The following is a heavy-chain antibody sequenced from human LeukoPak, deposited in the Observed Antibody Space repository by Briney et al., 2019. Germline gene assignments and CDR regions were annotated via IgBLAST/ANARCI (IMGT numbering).Heavy chain of an antibody. J-gene: IGHJ4*02. D-gene: IGHD2-2*01. Sequence: GGSLRLSCAASGFSFSSSWMHWVRQAPGKGLEWVAVISYDGSNKYYADSVKGRFTISRDNSKNTLYLQMNSLRAEDTAVYYCARVKGSSTFDYWGQGTLVTVSS. CDR1: GFSFSSSW. V-gene: IGHV3-30-3*01. CDR3: ARVKGSSTFDY. CDR2: ISYDGSNK.